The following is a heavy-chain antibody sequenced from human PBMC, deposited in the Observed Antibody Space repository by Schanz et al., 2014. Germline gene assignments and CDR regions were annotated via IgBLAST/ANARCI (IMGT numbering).Heavy chain of an antibody. J-gene: IGHJ6*02. V-gene: IGHV3-11*05. CDR1: GFTFRDYY. D-gene: IGHD3-16*01. Sequence: QVQLVESGGGLVKPGGSLRLSCAASGFTFRDYYMSWIRQAPGKGLEWVSDISSGSSYANYAYSVKGRFTISRDNAKNSLYLQLNSKRAEDADMYYYARESEDRRGYAWGNRLGDCMDVWGQGTTVTVSS. CDR2: ISSGSSYA. CDR3: ARESEDRRGYAWGNRLGDCMDV.